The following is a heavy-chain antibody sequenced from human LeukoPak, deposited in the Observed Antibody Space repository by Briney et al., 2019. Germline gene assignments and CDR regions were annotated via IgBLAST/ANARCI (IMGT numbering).Heavy chain of an antibody. Sequence: SETLSLTCAVSGGSISSSNWWSWVRQPPGKGLEWIGEIYHSGSTNYNPSLKSRVTISVDKSKNQFSLKLSSVTAADTAVYYCARVPNYYDSSGYRRNIYFDYWGQGTLVTVSS. CDR3: ARVPNYYDSSGYRRNIYFDY. CDR2: IYHSGST. D-gene: IGHD3-22*01. J-gene: IGHJ4*02. V-gene: IGHV4-4*02. CDR1: GGSISSSNW.